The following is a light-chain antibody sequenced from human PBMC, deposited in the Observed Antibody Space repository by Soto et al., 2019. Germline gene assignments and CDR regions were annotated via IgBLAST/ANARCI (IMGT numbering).Light chain of an antibody. CDR1: SSDVGGYNY. CDR3: SSYTTSSTLVV. V-gene: IGLV2-14*01. J-gene: IGLJ2*01. Sequence: QSALTQPASVSGSPGQSITISCTGTSSDVGGYNYVSWYQQHPGKAHKLMIYEVSNRPSGVSNRFSGSQSGNTASLTISGLQAEDEADYYCSSYTTSSTLVVFGGGTKVTVL. CDR2: EVS.